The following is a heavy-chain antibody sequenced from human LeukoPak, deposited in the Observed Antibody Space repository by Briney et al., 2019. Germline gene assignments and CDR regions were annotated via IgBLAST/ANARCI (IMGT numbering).Heavy chain of an antibody. J-gene: IGHJ4*02. CDR1: GYTFNGYY. V-gene: IGHV1-2*02. CDR2: INPNSGGT. D-gene: IGHD4-17*01. CDR3: ARGRVGDYPRFVDS. Sequence: EASVKVSCKASGYTFNGYYMHWVRQAPGQGLEWMGWINPNSGGTIYAQKFQGRATMTRDTSINTAYMELSSLRSDDTAVFYCARGRVGDYPRFVDSWGQGTLVTVSS.